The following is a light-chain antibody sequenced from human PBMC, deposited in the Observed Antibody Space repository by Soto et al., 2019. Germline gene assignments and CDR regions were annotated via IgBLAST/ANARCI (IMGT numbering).Light chain of an antibody. V-gene: IGKV3-15*01. J-gene: IGKJ2*01. Sequence: EIVMTQSPATLSLSPGAIAALSCRASQSINSELAWYQQKPGQPPRLLIYGASTRATGVPARFTGSESGSEFTLTISGLQSEDFAVYYCQQCHNWPLTFGQGTRLEI. CDR2: GAS. CDR1: QSINSE. CDR3: QQCHNWPLT.